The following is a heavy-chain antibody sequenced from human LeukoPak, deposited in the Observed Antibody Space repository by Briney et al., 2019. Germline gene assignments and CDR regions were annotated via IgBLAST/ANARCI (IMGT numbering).Heavy chain of an antibody. V-gene: IGHV4-39*01. CDR1: GDSISRSDSY. J-gene: IGHJ1*01. CDR2: IYYSGRT. CDR3: ARRRYYDGSGYLE. D-gene: IGHD3-22*01. Sequence: PSETLSLTCSVSGDSISRSDSYWDWIRQPPGTGLEWIGTIYYSGRTYYSPSLKSRVTMSVDTPNNQFSLNLRSVTAADTAVYYCARRRYYDGSGYLEWGQGTLLSVSS.